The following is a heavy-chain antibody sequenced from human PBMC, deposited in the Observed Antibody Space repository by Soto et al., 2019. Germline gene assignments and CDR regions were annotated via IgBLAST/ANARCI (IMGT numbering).Heavy chain of an antibody. V-gene: IGHV1-18*01. Sequence: ASVKVCCKDSVYTFTSYGISWVRQAPGQGLEWMGWISAYNGNTNYAQKLQGRVTMTTDTPTSTAYMELRSLRSDDTAVYYCARLDILRGFDPWGQGTLVTVSS. CDR2: ISAYNGNT. J-gene: IGHJ5*02. D-gene: IGHD2-2*03. CDR1: VYTFTSYG. CDR3: ARLDILRGFDP.